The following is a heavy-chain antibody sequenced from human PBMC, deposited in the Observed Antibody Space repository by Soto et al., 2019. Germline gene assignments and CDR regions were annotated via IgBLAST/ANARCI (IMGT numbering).Heavy chain of an antibody. CDR3: AHIGRHFAWLLSRYYFDY. V-gene: IGHV2-5*02. D-gene: IGHD3-9*01. CDR1: GFSLSTSGVG. J-gene: IGHJ4*02. CDR2: IFWDDDK. Sequence: QITLKESGPTLVKPTQTLTLTCTFSGFSLSTSGVGVGWIRQPPGKALEWLALIFWDDDKRYSPSLKTRLTITKDTSKNQVVLTMTNMDPVDTATYYCAHIGRHFAWLLSRYYFDYWGQGTLVSVSS.